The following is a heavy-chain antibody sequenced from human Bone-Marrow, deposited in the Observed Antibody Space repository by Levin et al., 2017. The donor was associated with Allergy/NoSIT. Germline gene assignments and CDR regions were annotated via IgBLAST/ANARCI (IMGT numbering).Heavy chain of an antibody. Sequence: GESLKISCAASGFTFSNYGMIWVRQAPGKGLEWVSSISTGGDYMHYADSVKGRFTISRDNAKGSLFLQMNNLRADDTAVYYCATPGYQLLHWGQGTLVTVSS. CDR3: ATPGYQLLH. J-gene: IGHJ4*02. CDR2: ISTGGDYM. D-gene: IGHD2-2*01. V-gene: IGHV3-21*01. CDR1: GFTFSNYG.